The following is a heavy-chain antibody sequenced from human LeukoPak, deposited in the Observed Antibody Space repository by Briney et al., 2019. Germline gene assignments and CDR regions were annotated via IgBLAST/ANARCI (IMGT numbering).Heavy chain of an antibody. CDR2: IYYSGST. D-gene: IGHD3-16*01. CDR1: GGSISSYS. V-gene: IGHV4-59*12. J-gene: IGHJ3*02. Sequence: SETLSLTCAVSGGSISSYSWGWIRQPPGKGLEWIGYIYYSGSTNYNPSLKSRVTISVDTSKNQFSLKLGSVTAADTAVYYCARAGGADAFDIWGQGTMVTVSS. CDR3: ARAGGADAFDI.